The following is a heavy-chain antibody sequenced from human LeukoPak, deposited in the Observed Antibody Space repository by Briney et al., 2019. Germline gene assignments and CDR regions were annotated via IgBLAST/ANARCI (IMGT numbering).Heavy chain of an antibody. J-gene: IGHJ4*02. CDR3: ARGYCSGSSCDTFDN. D-gene: IGHD2-15*01. Sequence: SQTLSLTCTVSGGSISSGDYFWSWIRQHPGKGLEWIGYTYRSGTTYYNPSLKSRVTISVDTSKKQFSLKLTSVTAADTAVYYCARGYCSGSSCDTFDNWGQGTLVTVSS. CDR1: GGSISSGDYF. V-gene: IGHV4-31*03. CDR2: TYRSGTT.